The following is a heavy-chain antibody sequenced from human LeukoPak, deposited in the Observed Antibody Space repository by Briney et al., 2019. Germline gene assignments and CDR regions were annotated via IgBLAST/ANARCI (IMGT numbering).Heavy chain of an antibody. V-gene: IGHV4-4*07. D-gene: IGHD2-2*01. CDR3: ARAGDIVVVPAPGDYYYMDV. CDR2: IYTSGST. CDR1: GGSISSYY. Sequence: SETLSLTCTVSGGSISSYYWSWIRQPAGKGLEWIGRIYTSGSTNYNPSLKSRVTMSVDTSKNQFSLKLSSVTAADTAVYYCARAGDIVVVPAPGDYYYMDVWGKGTTVTVFS. J-gene: IGHJ6*03.